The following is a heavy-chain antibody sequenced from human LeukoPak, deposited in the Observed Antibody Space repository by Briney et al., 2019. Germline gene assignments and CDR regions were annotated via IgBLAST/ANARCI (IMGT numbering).Heavy chain of an antibody. Sequence: PGGSLRLSCAPSGFTFSSFAMSWVRQAPGKGLEWVSAISGSGDSTYYADSVKGRFTISRDNSKNTLHLQMSSLRAEDTAVYYCAKAPDGSGYHCLDYWGQGTLVTVSS. D-gene: IGHD3-22*01. J-gene: IGHJ4*02. CDR1: GFTFSSFA. CDR2: ISGSGDST. V-gene: IGHV3-23*01. CDR3: AKAPDGSGYHCLDY.